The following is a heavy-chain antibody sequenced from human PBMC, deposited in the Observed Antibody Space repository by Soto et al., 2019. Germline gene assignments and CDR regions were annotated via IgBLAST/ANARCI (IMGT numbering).Heavy chain of an antibody. CDR2: ISGSGGST. CDR1: GFTFSSYA. V-gene: IGHV3-23*01. Sequence: GGSLRLSCAASGFTFSSYAMSWVRQAPGKGLEWVSAISGSGGSTYYADSVKGRFTISRDNSKNTLYLQMNSLRAEDTAVYYCAKDSLSRTGTTRRVYYFDYWGQGTLVTVSS. CDR3: AKDSLSRTGTTRRVYYFDY. J-gene: IGHJ4*02. D-gene: IGHD1-7*01.